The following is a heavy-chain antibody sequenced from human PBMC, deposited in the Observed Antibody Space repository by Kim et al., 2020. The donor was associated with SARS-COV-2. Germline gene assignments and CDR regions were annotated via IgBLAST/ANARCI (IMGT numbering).Heavy chain of an antibody. J-gene: IGHJ4*02. CDR2: SGGT. CDR3: VWSGNFDY. D-gene: IGHD2-21*01. V-gene: IGHV1-2*02. Sequence: SGGTNYAQKFQGRVTMTRDTSNSTAYMELSRLRSDDTAVYYCVWSGNFDYWGQGTLVTVSS.